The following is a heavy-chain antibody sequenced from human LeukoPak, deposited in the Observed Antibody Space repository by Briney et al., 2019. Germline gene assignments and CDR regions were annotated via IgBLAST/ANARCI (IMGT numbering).Heavy chain of an antibody. J-gene: IGHJ6*03. V-gene: IGHV1-8*01. D-gene: IGHD6-13*01. Sequence: GASVKVSCKASGYTFTSYDINWVRQATGQGLEWMGWMNPNSGNTGYAQKFQGRVTMTRNTSISTAYMELSSLRSEDTAVYYCARGRRKQQLVRYYYYYMDVWGKGTTVTISS. CDR2: MNPNSGNT. CDR1: GYTFTSYD. CDR3: ARGRRKQQLVRYYYYYMDV.